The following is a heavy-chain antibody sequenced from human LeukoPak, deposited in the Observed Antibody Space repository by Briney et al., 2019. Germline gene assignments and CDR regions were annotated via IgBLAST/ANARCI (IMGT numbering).Heavy chain of an antibody. CDR1: GGTFSSYA. CDR2: IIPIFGTA. CDR3: ARAQEPYCSSTSCPKSWFDP. Sequence: ASVKVSCKASGGTFSSYAISWVRQAPGHGLEWMGGIIPIFGTANYAQKFQGRVTITADESTSTAYMELSSLRSEDTAVYYCARAQEPYCSSTSCPKSWFDPWGQGTLVTVSS. V-gene: IGHV1-69*01. J-gene: IGHJ5*02. D-gene: IGHD2-2*01.